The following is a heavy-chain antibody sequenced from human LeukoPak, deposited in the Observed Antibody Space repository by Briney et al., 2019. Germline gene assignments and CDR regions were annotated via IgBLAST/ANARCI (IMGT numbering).Heavy chain of an antibody. CDR3: ARGWIRPGYSYGPRWFDP. Sequence: SETLSLTCAVYGGSFSGYYWSWIRQPPGKGLEWTGEINHSGSTNYNPSLKSRVIISVDTSKNQFSLKLSSVTAADTAVYYCARGWIRPGYSYGPRWFDPWGQGTLVTVSS. V-gene: IGHV4-34*01. CDR2: INHSGST. J-gene: IGHJ5*02. D-gene: IGHD5-18*01. CDR1: GGSFSGYY.